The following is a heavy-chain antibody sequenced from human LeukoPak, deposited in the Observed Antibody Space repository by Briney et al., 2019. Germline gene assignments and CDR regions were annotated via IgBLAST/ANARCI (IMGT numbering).Heavy chain of an antibody. D-gene: IGHD1-20*01. CDR1: GYTFTSYD. CDR3: ARVNNNWNDAYFDY. CDR2: MNPNSGNT. J-gene: IGHJ4*02. V-gene: IGHV1-8*01. Sequence: ASVKVSCKASGYTFTSYDINWVRQATGQGLEWMGWMNPNSGNTGYAQKFQGRVTMTRNTSISTAYMELSSLRSEDMAVYYCARVNNNWNDAYFDYWGQGTLVTVSS.